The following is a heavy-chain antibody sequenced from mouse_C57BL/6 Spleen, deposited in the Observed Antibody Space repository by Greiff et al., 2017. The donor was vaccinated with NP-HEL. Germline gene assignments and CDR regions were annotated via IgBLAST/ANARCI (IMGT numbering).Heavy chain of an antibody. CDR1: GYAFSSSW. D-gene: IGHD1-1*01. CDR3: ASLYGSSYGAMDD. Sequence: QVQLQQSGPELVKPGASVMISCKASGYAFSSSWMNWVKQRPGKGLEWIGRIYPGDGDTNYNGKFKGKATLTADKSSSTAYMQLSSLTSEDSAVYCCASLYGSSYGAMDDWGQGTSVTVSS. V-gene: IGHV1-82*01. CDR2: IYPGDGDT. J-gene: IGHJ4*01.